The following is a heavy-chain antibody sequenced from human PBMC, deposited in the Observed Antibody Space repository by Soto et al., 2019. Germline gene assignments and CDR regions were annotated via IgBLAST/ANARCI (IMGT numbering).Heavy chain of an antibody. Sequence: EVQLVESGGGLVQPGGSLRLSCAGSGFTFSNYWMHWVRQAPGKGLEWVSRXXXDXPXXYAXSXXGRXXXXXDXAENTXXXXXXXXXXXXXXXYYCVRDRHGDYWGQGTLVTVSS. J-gene: IGHJ4*02. CDR2: XXXDXPX. V-gene: IGHV3-74*01. D-gene: IGHD2-21*01. CDR3: VRDRHGDY. CDR1: GFTFSNYW.